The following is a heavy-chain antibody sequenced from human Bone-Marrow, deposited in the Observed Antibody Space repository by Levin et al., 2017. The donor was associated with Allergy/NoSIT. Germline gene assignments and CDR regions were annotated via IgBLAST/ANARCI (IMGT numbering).Heavy chain of an antibody. CDR3: ACCVIYTNGWCNWFDP. V-gene: IGHV3-23*01. J-gene: IGHJ5*02. CDR2: ISGSGGRT. D-gene: IGHD2-2*02. CDR1: GFTFNTYA. Sequence: GESLKISCAASGFTFNTYAVNWVRQAPGKGLQWVSAISGSGGRTYYADSVKGRFTLSRDNSKNILYLAMNSLRAEETAVYYCACCVIYTNGWCNWFDPWGQGTLVTVSS.